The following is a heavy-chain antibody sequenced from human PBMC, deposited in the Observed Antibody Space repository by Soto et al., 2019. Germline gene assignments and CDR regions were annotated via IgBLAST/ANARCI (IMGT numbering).Heavy chain of an antibody. V-gene: IGHV3-9*01. Sequence: GGSLRLSCAASGFTFDDYAMHWVRQAPGKGLEWVSGISWNSGSIGYADSVKGRFTISRDNAKNSLYLQMNSLRAEDTAVYYCAREGYSGYDTAKSYFDYWGQGTLVTVSS. D-gene: IGHD5-12*01. CDR2: ISWNSGSI. CDR3: AREGYSGYDTAKSYFDY. J-gene: IGHJ4*02. CDR1: GFTFDDYA.